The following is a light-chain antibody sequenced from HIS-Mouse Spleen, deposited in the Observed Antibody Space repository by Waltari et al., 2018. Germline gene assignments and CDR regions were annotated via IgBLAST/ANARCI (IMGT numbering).Light chain of an antibody. CDR1: KLGDKY. Sequence: SYELTQPPSVSVSTGQTASITCSGDKLGDKYASWYQQKPGQSPVLVIYQDSKRPSGIPERFSGSNSGNTATLTISGTQAMDEADYYCQAWDSSTHVVFGGGTKLTVL. V-gene: IGLV3-1*01. CDR2: QDS. CDR3: QAWDSSTHVV. J-gene: IGLJ2*01.